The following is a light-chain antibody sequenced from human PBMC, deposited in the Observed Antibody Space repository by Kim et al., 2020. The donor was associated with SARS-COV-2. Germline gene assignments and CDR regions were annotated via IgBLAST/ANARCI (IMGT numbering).Light chain of an antibody. Sequence: VVMTQSPGTLSVSPGDRATLSCRASQSVGSNLAWYQQKPGQSPRLVIFAASSRATGIPARFSGSGSGTEFTLTISGLQSDDVAIYYCQQYDKWPPLTFGGGTKVDIK. V-gene: IGKV3-15*01. CDR3: QQYDKWPPLT. CDR1: QSVGSN. J-gene: IGKJ4*01. CDR2: AAS.